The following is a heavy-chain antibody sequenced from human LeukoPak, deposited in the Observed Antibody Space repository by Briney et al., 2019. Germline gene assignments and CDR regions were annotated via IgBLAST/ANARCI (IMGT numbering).Heavy chain of an antibody. CDR1: GYTFPSYG. V-gene: IGHV1-18*01. Sequence: ASVKVSCKASGYTFPSYGISWVRQAPAQGLEWMGWISAYNCNTNYAQKLQGRVTMTTDGSTSTAYMELRSLRSDDTAVYYCARDRGFWSGYYHFDYWGQGTLVTVSS. J-gene: IGHJ4*02. CDR3: ARDRGFWSGYYHFDY. D-gene: IGHD3-3*01. CDR2: ISAYNCNT.